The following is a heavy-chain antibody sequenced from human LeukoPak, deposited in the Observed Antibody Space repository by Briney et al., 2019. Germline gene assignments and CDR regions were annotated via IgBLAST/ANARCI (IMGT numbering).Heavy chain of an antibody. CDR2: IWYDGSNK. CDR3: AGAAAGNGHFDY. CDR1: GFTFSSYG. V-gene: IGHV3-33*01. D-gene: IGHD6-13*01. J-gene: IGHJ4*02. Sequence: PGGSLRLSCAASGFTFSSYGMHWVRQAPGKGLEWVAVIWYDGSNKYYADSMKGRFTISRDNSKNTLYLQMNSLRAEDTAVYYCAGAAAGNGHFDYWGQGTLVTVSS.